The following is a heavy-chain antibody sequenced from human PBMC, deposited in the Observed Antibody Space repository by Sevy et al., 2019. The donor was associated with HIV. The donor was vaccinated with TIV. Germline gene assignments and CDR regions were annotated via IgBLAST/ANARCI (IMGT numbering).Heavy chain of an antibody. CDR1: GGTFSSYA. CDR2: IIPIFGTA. Sequence: ASVKVSCKASGGTFSSYAISWVRQAPGQGLEWMGGIIPIFGTANYAQKFERRVTITADESTSTAYMELSSLRSEDTAVYYCASRYCSGGSCYRLGFDPWGQGTLVTVSS. CDR3: ASRYCSGGSCYRLGFDP. V-gene: IGHV1-69*13. J-gene: IGHJ5*02. D-gene: IGHD2-15*01.